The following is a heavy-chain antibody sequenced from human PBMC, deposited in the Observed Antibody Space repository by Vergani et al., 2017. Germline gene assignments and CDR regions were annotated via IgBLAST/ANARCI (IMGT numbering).Heavy chain of an antibody. CDR3: AKDYNIMGALHY. D-gene: IGHD5-12*01. V-gene: IGHV3-23*01. CDR2: ITYNGVRA. CDR1: GFTFNIYA. J-gene: IGHJ4*02. Sequence: EVRLLESGGGLVQPGGSLRLSCAASGFTFNIYAMSWVRQAPGKGLAWVSTITYNGVRAYYADSVTGRFTSSRSNSKNTLFLLLKTLRAEDTGVYYCAKDYNIMGALHYWGQGTLVAVSS.